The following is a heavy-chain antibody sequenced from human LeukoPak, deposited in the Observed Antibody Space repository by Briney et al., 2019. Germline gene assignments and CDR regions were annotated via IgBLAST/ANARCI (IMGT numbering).Heavy chain of an antibody. CDR1: GYTFTSYY. V-gene: IGHV1-46*01. D-gene: IGHD2-2*01. CDR3: ARDRCSSTSCYVGYYYMDV. J-gene: IGHJ6*03. CDR2: INPSGGST. Sequence: ASVKVSCKASGYTFTSYYMHWVRQAPGQGLEWMGIINPSGGSTSYAQKFQGRVTMTRDMSTSTVYMELSSLRSEDTAVYYCARDRCSSTSCYVGYYYMDVWAKGPRSPSP.